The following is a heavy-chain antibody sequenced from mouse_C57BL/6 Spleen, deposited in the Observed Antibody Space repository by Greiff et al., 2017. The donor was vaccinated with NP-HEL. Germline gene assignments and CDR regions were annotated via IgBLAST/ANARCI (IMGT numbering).Heavy chain of an antibody. CDR3: AREDGSSYEDYAMDY. J-gene: IGHJ4*01. D-gene: IGHD1-1*01. Sequence: QVQLKQSGAELARPGASVKLSCKASGYTFTSYGISWVKQRTGQGLEWIGEIYPRSGNTYYNEKFKGKATLTADKSSSTAYMELRSLTSEDSAVYFCAREDGSSYEDYAMDYWGQGTSVTVSS. CDR1: GYTFTSYG. V-gene: IGHV1-81*01. CDR2: IYPRSGNT.